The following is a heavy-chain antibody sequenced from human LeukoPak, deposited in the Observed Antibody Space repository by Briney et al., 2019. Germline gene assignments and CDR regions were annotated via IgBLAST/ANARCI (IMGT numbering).Heavy chain of an antibody. D-gene: IGHD3-22*01. CDR2: MYYSGGT. V-gene: IGHV4-39*01. CDR3: ARPNYYDTDYFDL. Sequence: SGTLSLTCTVSGGSISSSSYYWGWIRQPPGKGLEWIGSMYYSGGTYYNPSLKGRVTISVDTSENQFSLNVTSVTAADTAVYYCARPNYYDTDYFDLWGQGTLVTVSS. CDR1: GGSISSSSYY. J-gene: IGHJ4*02.